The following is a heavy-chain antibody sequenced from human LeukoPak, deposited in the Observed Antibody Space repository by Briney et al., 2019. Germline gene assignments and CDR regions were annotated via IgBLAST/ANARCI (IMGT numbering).Heavy chain of an antibody. V-gene: IGHV4-59*01. Sequence: PSETLSLTCTVSGGSINSYYWSWIRQPPGKGLEWIGYIYYSGSTDYNPSLKSRVTISVDTSKNQFSLKLSSVTAADTAVYYCARYHSRGVDYWGQGTLVTVSS. D-gene: IGHD1-14*01. CDR2: IYYSGST. CDR3: ARYHSRGVDY. CDR1: GGSINSYY. J-gene: IGHJ4*02.